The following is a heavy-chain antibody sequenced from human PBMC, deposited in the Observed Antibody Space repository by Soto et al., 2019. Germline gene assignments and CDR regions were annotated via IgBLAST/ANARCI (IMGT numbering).Heavy chain of an antibody. J-gene: IGHJ3*02. CDR1: GFTFSSYA. Sequence: PGGSLRLSCAASGFTFSSYAMSWVRQAPGKGLEWVSAISGSGGSTYYADSVKGRFTISRDNSKNTLYLQMNSLRAEDTAVYYFAKDGGIQLWLRADAFDIWGQGTMVTVSS. CDR2: ISGSGGST. V-gene: IGHV3-23*01. CDR3: AKDGGIQLWLRADAFDI. D-gene: IGHD5-18*01.